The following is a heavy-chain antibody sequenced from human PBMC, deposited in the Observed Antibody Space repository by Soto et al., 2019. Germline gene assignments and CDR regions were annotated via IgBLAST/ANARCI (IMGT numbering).Heavy chain of an antibody. CDR2: ISYDGSNK. D-gene: IGHD2-2*01. Sequence: PGGSLRLSCAASGFTFSSYGMHWVRQAPGKGLEWVAVISYDGSNKYYADSVKGRFTISRDNSKNTLYLQMNSLRAEDTAVYYCAKRFYGPHVWGQGTTVTVSS. CDR1: GFTFSSYG. J-gene: IGHJ6*02. V-gene: IGHV3-30*18. CDR3: AKRFYGPHV.